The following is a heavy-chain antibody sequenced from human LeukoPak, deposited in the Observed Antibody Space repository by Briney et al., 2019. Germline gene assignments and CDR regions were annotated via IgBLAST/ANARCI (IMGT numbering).Heavy chain of an antibody. J-gene: IGHJ4*02. D-gene: IGHD5-24*01. V-gene: IGHV4-59*01. Sequence: SETLSLTCTVSGGAIISYYWSSIRQPPGRGLEWIGSIYYSGSTNYNPSRKSRVTISVDTSKNQFSLKLSSVTAADTDVYYCARDNGYPTGFDYWGQGTLVTVSS. CDR2: IYYSGST. CDR3: ARDNGYPTGFDY. CDR1: GGAIISYY.